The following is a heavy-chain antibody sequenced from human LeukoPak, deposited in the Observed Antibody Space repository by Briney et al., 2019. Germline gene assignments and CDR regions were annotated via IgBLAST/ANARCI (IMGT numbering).Heavy chain of an antibody. CDR1: GYTFTGYY. V-gene: IGHV1-2*02. CDR2: INPNSGGT. CDR3: ARRHGSGSFDY. Sequence: ASVKVSCKASGYTFTGYYMHWVRQAPGQGLEWMGWINPNSGGTNYAQKFQGRVTMTRDTSISTAYMELSRLRSDDSAMYYCARRHGSGSFDYWGQGTLVTVSS. D-gene: IGHD3-10*01. J-gene: IGHJ4*02.